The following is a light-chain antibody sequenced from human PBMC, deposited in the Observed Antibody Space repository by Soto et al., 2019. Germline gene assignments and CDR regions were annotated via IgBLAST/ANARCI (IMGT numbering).Light chain of an antibody. J-gene: IGKJ5*01. Sequence: EIVLTQSPVTLSLSPGQRATLSCRASEILSSSYLAWYQQKPGQAPRLLIYDASNRATGIPDRFSGSGSGTDFSLTIRGLKPEDFAVYYCQQYRMSPNTFGQGTRLEIK. CDR3: QQYRMSPNT. V-gene: IGKV3-20*01. CDR1: EILSSSY. CDR2: DAS.